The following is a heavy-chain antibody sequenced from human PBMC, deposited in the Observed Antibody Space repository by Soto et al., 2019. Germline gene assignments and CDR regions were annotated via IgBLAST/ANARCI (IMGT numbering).Heavy chain of an antibody. J-gene: IGHJ4*02. Sequence: QVQLVESGGGVVQPGRSLRLSCAASGFTFSSYGMHWVHQAPGKGLEWVAVISYDGSNKYYADAVKGRFTISRDNSKNSLYLQMNSLRAEDTAVYYCAKDQYYYGSGSSPTFDYWGQGTLVTVSS. V-gene: IGHV3-30*18. CDR3: AKDQYYYGSGSSPTFDY. CDR1: GFTFSSYG. D-gene: IGHD3-10*01. CDR2: ISYDGSNK.